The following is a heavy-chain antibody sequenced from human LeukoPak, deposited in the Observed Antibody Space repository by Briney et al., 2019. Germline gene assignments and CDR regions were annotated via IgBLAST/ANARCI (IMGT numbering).Heavy chain of an antibody. D-gene: IGHD6-19*01. V-gene: IGHV3-23*01. CDR3: AKDGKPWLVPVGFDY. CDR1: GFTFSNAW. CDR2: ISGSGGST. J-gene: IGHJ4*02. Sequence: GGSLRLSCAASGFTFSNAWMTWVRQAPGKGLEWVSAISGSGGSTYYADSVKGRFTISRDNSKNTLYLQMNSLRAEDTAVYYCAKDGKPWLVPVGFDYWGQGTLVTVSS.